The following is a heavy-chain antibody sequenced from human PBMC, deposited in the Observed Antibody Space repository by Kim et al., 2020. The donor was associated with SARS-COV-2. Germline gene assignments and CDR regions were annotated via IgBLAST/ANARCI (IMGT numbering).Heavy chain of an antibody. J-gene: IGHJ6*01. CDR3: SKESGSGSSYGWTYYYYG. D-gene: IGHD3-10*01. V-gene: IGHV3-30*18. CDR1: GFTFSSYG. CDR2: ISYDGSNK. Sequence: GGSLRLSCAASGFTFSSYGMHWVRQAPGKGLEWVAVISYDGSNKHYADSVKGRFTISRDNSKNTLYLQMNSLRAEDTAVDYCSKESGSGSSYGWTYYYYG.